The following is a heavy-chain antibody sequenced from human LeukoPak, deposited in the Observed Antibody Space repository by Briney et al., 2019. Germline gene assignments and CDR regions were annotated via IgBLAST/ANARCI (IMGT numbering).Heavy chain of an antibody. CDR1: GYTFTSCY. J-gene: IGHJ4*02. CDR3: ARDGTGRGCDY. Sequence: ASVKVSCKASGYTFTSCYMHWVRQAPGQGLEWMGIINPSGGSTSYAQKFQGRVTMTRDTSTSTVYMELSSLRSEDTAVYYCARDGTGRGCDYWGQGTLVTVSS. D-gene: IGHD6-13*01. CDR2: INPSGGST. V-gene: IGHV1-46*01.